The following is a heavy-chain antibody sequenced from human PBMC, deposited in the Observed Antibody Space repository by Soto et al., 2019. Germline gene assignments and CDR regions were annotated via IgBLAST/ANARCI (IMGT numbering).Heavy chain of an antibody. CDR3: AAGGHGAFDI. J-gene: IGHJ3*02. V-gene: IGHV1-69*02. D-gene: IGHD1-26*01. Sequence: QVQLVQSAAEVKKPGSSVKVSCKASGGTFSSYTIRWVRQAPGQGLEWMGRIIPILGIANYAQNFQGRVAITADKSTSTANMELSSLRSEDTAVYFCAAGGHGAFDIWGQGTMVTVSS. CDR1: GGTFSSYT. CDR2: IIPILGIA.